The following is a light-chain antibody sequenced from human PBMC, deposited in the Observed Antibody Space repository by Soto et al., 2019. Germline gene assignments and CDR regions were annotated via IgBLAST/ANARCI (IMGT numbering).Light chain of an antibody. Sequence: IPMTQSPSSLSASVGDRVSITGRASQGIRNDLGWYQQKPGKDPKILIYAASSLQSGVPSRFSGSGSGTDFNLTISSLQTEDFATYYCQQRYSTLWTFGQGTKLDIK. CDR2: AAS. J-gene: IGKJ1*01. V-gene: IGKV1-39*01. CDR1: QGIRND. CDR3: QQRYSTLWT.